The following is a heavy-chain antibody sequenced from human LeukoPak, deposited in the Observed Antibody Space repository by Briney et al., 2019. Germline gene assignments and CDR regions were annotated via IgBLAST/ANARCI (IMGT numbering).Heavy chain of an antibody. Sequence: GGSLRLSCAASGFSVSSNYMSGVRQAPGKGLEWVSVIYSGGSTYYADSVKGRFTISRDNSKNTLYLQMNSLRAEDTAVYYCAGLPMITFGGVNCGQGTLVTVSS. D-gene: IGHD3-16*01. J-gene: IGHJ4*02. CDR1: GFSVSSNY. CDR2: IYSGGST. V-gene: IGHV3-53*01. CDR3: AGLPMITFGGVN.